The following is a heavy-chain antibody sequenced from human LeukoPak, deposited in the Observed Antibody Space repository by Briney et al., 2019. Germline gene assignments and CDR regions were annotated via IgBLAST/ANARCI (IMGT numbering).Heavy chain of an antibody. D-gene: IGHD1-26*01. CDR3: TRANIVGPDKRYFDY. V-gene: IGHV3-11*01. J-gene: IGHJ4*02. Sequence: GGSLRLSCAVSGFTFTDHYMTWVRQAPGKGLEWISYITSSGTPIHYIDSVKGRFTISRDNAKNTLYLQMNSLRTEDTAVYYCTRANIVGPDKRYFDYWGQGTLVTVSS. CDR1: GFTFTDHY. CDR2: ITSSGTPI.